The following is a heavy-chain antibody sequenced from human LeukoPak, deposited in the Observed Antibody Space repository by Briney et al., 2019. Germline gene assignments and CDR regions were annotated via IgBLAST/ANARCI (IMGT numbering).Heavy chain of an antibody. J-gene: IGHJ3*02. V-gene: IGHV3-30*18. D-gene: IGHD3-9*01. Sequence: GGSLRLSCAASGFTFSSFGMHWVRQPPGKGLECIASVSYDESEKYYADSVKGRFTISRDYSKNTLYLQMNSLRPEDTAVYYCTKVPGLQFSDWLSGAFDIWGQGTMVTVSS. CDR1: GFTFSSFG. CDR3: TKVPGLQFSDWLSGAFDI. CDR2: VSYDESEK.